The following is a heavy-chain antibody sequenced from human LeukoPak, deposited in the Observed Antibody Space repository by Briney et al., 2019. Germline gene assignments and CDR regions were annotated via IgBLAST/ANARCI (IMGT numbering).Heavy chain of an antibody. CDR2: INPNSGGT. Sequence: ASVKVSYKASGYTFTGYYMHWVRQAPGRGLEWMGWINPNSGGTNYAQKFQGRVTMTRDTSISTAYMELSRLRSDDTAVYYCARDPWEDIVVVPAAARAFDIWGQGTMVTVSS. CDR3: ARDPWEDIVVVPAAARAFDI. D-gene: IGHD2-2*01. CDR1: GYTFTGYY. V-gene: IGHV1-2*02. J-gene: IGHJ3*02.